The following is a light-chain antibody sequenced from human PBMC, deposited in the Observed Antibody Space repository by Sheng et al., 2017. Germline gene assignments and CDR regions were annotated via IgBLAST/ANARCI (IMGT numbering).Light chain of an antibody. Sequence: EIVLTQSPGTLSLSPGERATLSCRASQSVSSSYLAWYQQKPGQAPRLLIYGASSRATGIPDRFSGSGSGTDFTLTISRLEPEDFAVYYCQQYGSSRTLTFGPGTKVGYQT. CDR1: QSVSSSY. CDR3: QQYGSSRTLT. V-gene: IGKV3-20*01. J-gene: IGKJ3*01. CDR2: GAS.